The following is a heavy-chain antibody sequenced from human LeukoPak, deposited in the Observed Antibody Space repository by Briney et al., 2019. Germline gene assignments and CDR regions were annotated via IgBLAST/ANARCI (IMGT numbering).Heavy chain of an antibody. CDR2: ISSSGSTI. CDR3: ARGEYEYSSGWYSGY. V-gene: IGHV3-11*01. J-gene: IGHJ4*02. Sequence: GGSLRLSCAASGFTFSDYYMSRIRQAPGKGLEWVSYISSSGSTIYYADSVKGRFTVSRDNAKNSLYLQMNSLRAEDTAVYYCARGEYEYSSGWYSGYWGQGTLVTVSS. D-gene: IGHD6-19*01. CDR1: GFTFSDYY.